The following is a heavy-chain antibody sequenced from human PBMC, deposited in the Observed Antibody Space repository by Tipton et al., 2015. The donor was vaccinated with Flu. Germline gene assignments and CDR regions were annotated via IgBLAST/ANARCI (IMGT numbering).Heavy chain of an antibody. CDR3: ARDRREFDSSGYHYTMDV. D-gene: IGHD3-9*01. CDR1: GGSISSGGHY. J-gene: IGHJ6*02. Sequence: LRLSCTVSGGSISSGGHYWSWIRQHPEKGLEWIGYIYYSGSTYYNPSLKSRVTISVDTSKNHFSLKLTSVTAADTAVYYCARDRREFDSSGYHYTMDVWGQGTTVTVSS. CDR2: IYYSGST. V-gene: IGHV4-31*02.